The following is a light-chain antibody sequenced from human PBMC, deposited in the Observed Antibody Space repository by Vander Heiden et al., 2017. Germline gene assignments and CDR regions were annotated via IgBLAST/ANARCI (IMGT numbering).Light chain of an antibody. Sequence: VMTQTPLSLSVTPGQPASISCKSSPSLLHGDGKTYLYWYLQKPCQPPQLLLYEVSNRSLGVPDRFSGRGSGTDFTLKIGLVEAGDVGVYYCGQGRQLPRTFGQGTKVEIK. CDR2: EVS. CDR1: PSLLHGDGKTY. J-gene: IGKJ1*01. CDR3: GQGRQLPRT. V-gene: IGKV2D-29*01.